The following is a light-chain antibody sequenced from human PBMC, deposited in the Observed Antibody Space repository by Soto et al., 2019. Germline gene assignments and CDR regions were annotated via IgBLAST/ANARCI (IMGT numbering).Light chain of an antibody. CDR2: AAS. CDR3: PQSYSTPLT. J-gene: IGKJ4*01. CDR1: QSIITY. V-gene: IGKV1-39*01. Sequence: DIQMTQSPSSLSASVGDRVTITCRATQSIITYLNWFQQKPGKAPRLLIYAASSLQSGVPSRFRGSASGTDFALNISSLQPEDFASFCCPQSYSTPLTFGGGTKVDIK.